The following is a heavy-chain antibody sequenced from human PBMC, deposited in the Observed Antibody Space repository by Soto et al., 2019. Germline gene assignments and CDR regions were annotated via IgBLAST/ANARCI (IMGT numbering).Heavy chain of an antibody. J-gene: IGHJ4*02. V-gene: IGHV4-34*01. CDR2: INHSGSN. D-gene: IGHD2-15*01. CDR1: GGSFSGYY. Sequence: QVQLRQWGAGLLRPSETLSLTCAVYGGSFSGYYWSWIRQPPGKGMERIGEINHSGSNTYNPPLKGGVTMSVDTSRNQCSLKVSSVTAADTAVYFCAMSVVASSNGGYYFDYWGQGTPVTVSS. CDR3: AMSVVASSNGGYYFDY.